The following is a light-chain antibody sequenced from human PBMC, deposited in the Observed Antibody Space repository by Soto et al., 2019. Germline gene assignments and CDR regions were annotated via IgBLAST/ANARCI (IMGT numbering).Light chain of an antibody. CDR2: EVT. Sequence: QSALTQPASVSGSPGQSIAISCTGSSSDIGIYKYVSWYQQHPGKVPKRIIYEVTNRPSGVSNRFSGSKSGNTASLTISGLQAEDDADYYCSSYTTSSTRVFGPGTKLTVL. V-gene: IGLV2-14*01. J-gene: IGLJ1*01. CDR3: SSYTTSSTRV. CDR1: SSDIGIYKY.